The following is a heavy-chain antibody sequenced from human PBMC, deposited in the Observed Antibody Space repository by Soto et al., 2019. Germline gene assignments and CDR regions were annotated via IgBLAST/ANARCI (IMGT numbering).Heavy chain of an antibody. V-gene: IGHV3-74*03. J-gene: IGHJ4*02. CDR1: GFTFGNYW. Sequence: EVQLVESGGGLVQPGGSLRLSCAASGFTFGNYWMYWVRQAPGKGLVWVSRIHNDGRITTYADSVKGRVTISRDIAKNTLYLQRNSLRAEDTAMYYCGRGRGTFYIDFWGQGTLVTVSS. CDR2: IHNDGRIT. D-gene: IGHD2-2*02. CDR3: GRGRGTFYIDF.